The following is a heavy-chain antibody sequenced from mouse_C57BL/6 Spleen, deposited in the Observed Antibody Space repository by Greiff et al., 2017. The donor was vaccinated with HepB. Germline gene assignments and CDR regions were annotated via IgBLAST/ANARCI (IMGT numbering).Heavy chain of an antibody. CDR3: AREDYYSNHWYFDV. CDR1: GYSITSGYY. J-gene: IGHJ1*03. CDR2: ISYDGSN. D-gene: IGHD2-5*01. V-gene: IGHV3-6*01. Sequence: EVQLQQSGPGLVKPSQSLSLTCSVTGYSITSGYYWNWIRQFPGNKLEWMGYISYDGSNNYNPSLKNRISITRDTSKNQFFLKLNSVTTEDTATYYCAREDYYSNHWYFDVWGTGTTVTVSS.